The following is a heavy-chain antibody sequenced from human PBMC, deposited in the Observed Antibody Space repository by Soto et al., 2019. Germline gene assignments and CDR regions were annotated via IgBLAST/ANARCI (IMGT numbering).Heavy chain of an antibody. D-gene: IGHD3-16*01. CDR3: ARQCKLFTYYDYIWGSEPDYYYYMDV. Sequence: PSETLSLTCTVSGGSISSYYWSWIRQPPGKGLEWIGYIYSSGSTNYIPSLKIRVTLSVDTSKNHFSLKLSFVTAADTAVYYCARQCKLFTYYDYIWGSEPDYYYYMDVWGKGTTVTVSS. V-gene: IGHV4-59*08. CDR2: IYSSGST. CDR1: GGSISSYY. J-gene: IGHJ6*03.